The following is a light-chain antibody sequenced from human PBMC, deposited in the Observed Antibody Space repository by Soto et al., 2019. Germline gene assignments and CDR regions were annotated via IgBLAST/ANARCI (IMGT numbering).Light chain of an antibody. CDR2: DVT. V-gene: IGLV2-8*01. CDR1: SSDVGGYNF. J-gene: IGLJ2*01. CDR3: SSYAGSSVPVA. Sequence: QSVLTQPPSASGSPGQSVTISCTGASSDVGGYNFVSWYQQHSGKAPKLMIYDVTKRPSGVPDRFSGSKSGNTASLTVSGLQADDEADYYCSSYAGSSVPVAFGGGTKLTVL.